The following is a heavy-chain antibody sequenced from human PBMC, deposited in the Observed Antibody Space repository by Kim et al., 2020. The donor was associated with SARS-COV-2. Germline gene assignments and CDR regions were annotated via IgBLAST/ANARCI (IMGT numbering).Heavy chain of an antibody. J-gene: IGHJ4*02. CDR1: GFTFSSYS. Sequence: GGSLRLSCAASGFTFSSYSMNWVRQAPGKGLEWVSSISSSSSYIYYADSVKGRFTISRDNAKNSLYLQMNSLRAEDTAVYYCARDLPYFDWSDDYWGQGTLVTVSS. CDR2: ISSSSSYI. CDR3: ARDLPYFDWSDDY. V-gene: IGHV3-21*01. D-gene: IGHD3-9*01.